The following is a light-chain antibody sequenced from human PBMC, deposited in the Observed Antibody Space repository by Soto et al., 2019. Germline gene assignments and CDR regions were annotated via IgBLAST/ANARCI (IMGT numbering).Light chain of an antibody. CDR1: QSISTW. CDR3: QQYTTYSGT. Sequence: DIQMTQSPSTLSASVGDRVTITCRASQSISTWLAWYQQKPGTAPKLLIYRASNLESGFPSRFSGSGSGTEFTLTISSLQPDDFATYYCQQYTTYSGTFGHGTKVDIK. V-gene: IGKV1-5*03. CDR2: RAS. J-gene: IGKJ3*01.